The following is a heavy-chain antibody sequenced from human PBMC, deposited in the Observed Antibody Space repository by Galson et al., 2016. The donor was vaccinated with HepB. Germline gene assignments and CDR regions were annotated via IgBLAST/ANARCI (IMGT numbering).Heavy chain of an antibody. Sequence: SVKVSCKVSGYILTDLTMHWVRQAPGKGLEWMGGYDPEDGKTTHAQKFQGRVIVTEDTSTDTAYMELSSLTFEDTAVYYCATLRAYCGDRCYHDFWGQGTPGVVSS. CDR3: ATLRAYCGDRCYHDF. CDR2: YDPEDGKT. D-gene: IGHD2-21*02. J-gene: IGHJ4*02. CDR1: GYILTDLT. V-gene: IGHV1-24*01.